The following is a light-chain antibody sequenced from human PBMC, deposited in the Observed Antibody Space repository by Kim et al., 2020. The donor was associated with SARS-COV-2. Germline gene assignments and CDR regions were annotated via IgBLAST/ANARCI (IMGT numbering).Light chain of an antibody. CDR3: CSYAGSLV. V-gene: IGLV2-11*01. Sequence: QSALTQPPSVSGSPGQSVTISCTGTSSDVGGYNYVSWYQQHPGKAPKLMIYDVNKRPSGVPDRFSGSKSGNTASLTISGLQAEDEAEYYCCSYAGSLVFGGGTQLTVL. CDR1: SSDVGGYNY. J-gene: IGLJ2*01. CDR2: DVN.